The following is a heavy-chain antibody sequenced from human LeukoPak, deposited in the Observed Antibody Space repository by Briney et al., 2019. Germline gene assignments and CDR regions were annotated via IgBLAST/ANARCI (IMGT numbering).Heavy chain of an antibody. D-gene: IGHD3-10*01. V-gene: IGHV3-23*01. J-gene: IGHJ4*02. CDR1: GFTFSSYA. Sequence: AGGSLRLSCAASGFTFSSYAMSWVRQAPGKGLEWVSAISGSGGSTYYADSVKGRFTISRDNSKNTLYLQMNSLRAEDTAVYYCAKAAYSYGSGQDDYWGQGALVTVSS. CDR3: AKAAYSYGSGQDDY. CDR2: ISGSGGST.